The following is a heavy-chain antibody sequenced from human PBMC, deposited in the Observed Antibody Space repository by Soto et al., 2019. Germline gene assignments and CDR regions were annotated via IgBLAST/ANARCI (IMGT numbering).Heavy chain of an antibody. CDR3: EDRNFWSGNWTDRSIDY. J-gene: IGHJ4*02. CDR1: GYIIKNYL. Sequence: PVESLKISFKASGYIIKNYLIVFVLQMPGQGLDWMGIIFPDDSDTNYNPSLTSRVTISVDKSKNHFSLKLTSVTAADTAVYYCEDRNFWSGNWTDRSIDYWGQGTLVTVYS. CDR2: IFPDDSDT. V-gene: IGHV5-51*01. D-gene: IGHD3-3*01.